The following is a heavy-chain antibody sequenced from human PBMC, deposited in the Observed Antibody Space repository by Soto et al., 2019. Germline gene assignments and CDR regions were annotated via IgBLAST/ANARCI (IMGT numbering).Heavy chain of an antibody. V-gene: IGHV1-69*13. CDR2: IIPIFGTA. CDR1: GGTFSSYA. Sequence: GASVKVSCKASGGTFSSYAISWVRQAPGQGLEWMGGIIPIFGTANYAQKFQGRVTITADESTSTAYMELSSLRSEDTAVYYCARPYGNYDSSGYSFYYYYGMDVWGQGTTVTVSS. D-gene: IGHD3-22*01. J-gene: IGHJ6*02. CDR3: ARPYGNYDSSGYSFYYYYGMDV.